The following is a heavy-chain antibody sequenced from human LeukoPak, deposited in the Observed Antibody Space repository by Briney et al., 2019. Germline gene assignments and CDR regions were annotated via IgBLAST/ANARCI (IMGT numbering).Heavy chain of an antibody. CDR1: GFSSDSYW. D-gene: IGHD3-10*01. V-gene: IGHV3-74*01. Sequence: GGSLRLSCAASGFSSDSYWMHWVRQVPGRGLVWVSRITPDGSDTTYADSVRGRFTISRDNAKSTLYLQMNSLRADDTAVYYCASDYGDYFDYWGQGSLVTVSS. J-gene: IGHJ4*02. CDR2: ITPDGSDT. CDR3: ASDYGDYFDY.